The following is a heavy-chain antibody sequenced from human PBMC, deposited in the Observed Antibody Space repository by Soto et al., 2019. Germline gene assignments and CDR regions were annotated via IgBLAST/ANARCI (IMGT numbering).Heavy chain of an antibody. CDR2: IYYSGST. J-gene: IGHJ6*02. V-gene: IGHV4-30-4*01. D-gene: IGHD3-3*02. CDR3: ARGISCYLSYYYYYGTDA. CDR1: GGSISSGDYY. Sequence: SATLSLTCTVSGGSISSGDYYWSWIRQPPGKGLEWIGYIYYSGSTYYNPSLKSRVTISVDTSKNRFSLKLSSVTAADTAVYYCARGISCYLSYYYYYGTDAWGQGTTVSVSS.